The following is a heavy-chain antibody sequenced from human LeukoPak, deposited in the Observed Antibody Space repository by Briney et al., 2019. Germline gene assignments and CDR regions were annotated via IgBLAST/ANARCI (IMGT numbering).Heavy chain of an antibody. Sequence: PSETLSLTCTVSGGCISSYYWSWIRQPPGKGLEWIGEINHSGSTNYNPSLKSRVTISVDTSKNQFSLKLGSVTAADTALYYCARRARTVLRYFDSRVQNWFDPWGQGTLVTVSS. D-gene: IGHD3-9*01. CDR1: GGCISSYY. CDR3: ARRARTVLRYFDSRVQNWFDP. V-gene: IGHV4-34*01. J-gene: IGHJ5*02. CDR2: INHSGST.